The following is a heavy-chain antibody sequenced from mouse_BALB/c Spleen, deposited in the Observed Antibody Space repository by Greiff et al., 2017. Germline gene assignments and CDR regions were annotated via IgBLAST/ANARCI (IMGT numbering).Heavy chain of an antibody. CDR2: ISYSGST. CDR3: ARSGGNYFYAMDY. D-gene: IGHD2-1*01. Sequence: EVKLQESGPGLVKPSQSLSLTCTVTGYSITSDYAWNWIRQFPGNKLEWMGYISYSGSTSYNPSLKSRISITRDTSKNQFFLQLNSVTTEDTATYYCARSGGNYFYAMDYWGQGTSVTVSA. CDR1: GYSITSDYA. V-gene: IGHV3-2*02. J-gene: IGHJ4*01.